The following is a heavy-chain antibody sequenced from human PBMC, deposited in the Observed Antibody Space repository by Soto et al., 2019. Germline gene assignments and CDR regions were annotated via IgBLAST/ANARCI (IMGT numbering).Heavy chain of an antibody. CDR1: GGAISTYD. CDR3: ASDRSSGWDQGYGMDV. Sequence: SETLSLTCTVSGGAISTYDWSCIRQPPGKGLEWIGYIYYSGSTSYNPSLKSRVTISVDTSKNQFSLKLRSVTAADTAVYYCASDRSSGWDQGYGMDVWGQGTTVTVSS. J-gene: IGHJ6*02. D-gene: IGHD6-19*01. CDR2: IYYSGST. V-gene: IGHV4-59*01.